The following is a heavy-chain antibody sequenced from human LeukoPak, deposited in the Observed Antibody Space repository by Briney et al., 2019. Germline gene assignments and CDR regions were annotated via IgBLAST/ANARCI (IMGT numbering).Heavy chain of an antibody. J-gene: IGHJ4*02. CDR3: AREGTIVGDPLDY. D-gene: IGHD1-26*01. CDR1: GYTFTGYY. V-gene: IGHV1-2*02. Sequence: ASVKVSCKASGYTFTGYYMHWVRRAPGQGLEWMGWINPNSGGTNYAQKFQGRVTMTRDTSISTAYMELSRLRSDDTAVYYCAREGTIVGDPLDYWGQGTLVTVSS. CDR2: INPNSGGT.